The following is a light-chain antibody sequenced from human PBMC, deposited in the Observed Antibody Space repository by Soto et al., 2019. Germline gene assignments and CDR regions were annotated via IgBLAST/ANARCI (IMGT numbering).Light chain of an antibody. J-gene: IGLJ2*01. V-gene: IGLV2-14*01. CDR3: SSYTSSATLV. Sequence: ALTQPASVSGSPGQSITISCTATSSDVGDYKYVAWYQQYPGKAPKLVISEVFNRPSGVSHRFSGSKSDNTASLIISGLQTEDEADYYCSSYTSSATLVFGGGTKLTVL. CDR2: EVF. CDR1: SSDVGDYKY.